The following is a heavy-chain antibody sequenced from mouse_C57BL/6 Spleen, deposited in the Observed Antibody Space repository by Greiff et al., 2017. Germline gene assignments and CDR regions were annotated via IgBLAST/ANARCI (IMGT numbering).Heavy chain of an antibody. Sequence: DVKLVESGGGLVQPGGSLSLSCAASGFTFTDYYMSWVRQPPGKALEWLGFIRNKANGYTTEYSASVKGRFTISRDNSQSILYLQMNALRAEDSATYYCARWAGPWYFDVWGTGTTVTVSS. D-gene: IGHD3-3*01. CDR3: ARWAGPWYFDV. V-gene: IGHV7-3*01. CDR1: GFTFTDYY. CDR2: IRNKANGYTT. J-gene: IGHJ1*03.